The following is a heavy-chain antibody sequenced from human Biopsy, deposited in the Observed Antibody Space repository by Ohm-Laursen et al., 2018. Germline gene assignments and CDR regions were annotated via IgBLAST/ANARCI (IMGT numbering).Heavy chain of an antibody. D-gene: IGHD3-22*01. CDR1: GESFNGYY. CDR2: INHSGRT. V-gene: IGHV4-34*01. Sequence: PSQTLSLTCVVYGESFNGYYWSWIRQPPGKGLEWIGEINHSGRTNYNPSLKSRVNISVDTSKNQFSLKVRSMTAADTAVYYCVRGVDYYDPYHYYALDVWGQGTTVTVSS. J-gene: IGHJ6*02. CDR3: VRGVDYYDPYHYYALDV.